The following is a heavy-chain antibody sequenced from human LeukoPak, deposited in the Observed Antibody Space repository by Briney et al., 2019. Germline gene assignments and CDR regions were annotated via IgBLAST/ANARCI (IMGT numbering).Heavy chain of an antibody. CDR3: ARGLITMGLY. D-gene: IGHD3-10*01. CDR2: IYCSGST. J-gene: IGHJ4*02. V-gene: IGHV4-31*03. CDR1: GGSISSGGYY. Sequence: SETLSLTCTVSGGSISSGGYYWSWIRQHPGKGLEWIGYIYCSGSTYYNPSLKSRVTIPVDTSKNQFSLKLSSVTAADTAVYYCARGLITMGLYWGQGTLVTVSS.